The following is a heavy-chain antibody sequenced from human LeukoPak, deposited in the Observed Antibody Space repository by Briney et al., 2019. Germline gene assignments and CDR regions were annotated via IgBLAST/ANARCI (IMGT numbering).Heavy chain of an antibody. CDR3: AKDSSADDSSGYSYYFDY. V-gene: IGHV3-30*18. D-gene: IGHD3-22*01. CDR2: VSFDATNK. Sequence: GGSLRLSCAASGSTFSSYGMHWVRQAPGKGLEWVAVVSFDATNKYYADPVKGRFTISRDNSKNTLYLQMNSLRAEDTAVYYCAKDSSADDSSGYSYYFDYWGQGTLVTVSS. CDR1: GSTFSSYG. J-gene: IGHJ4*02.